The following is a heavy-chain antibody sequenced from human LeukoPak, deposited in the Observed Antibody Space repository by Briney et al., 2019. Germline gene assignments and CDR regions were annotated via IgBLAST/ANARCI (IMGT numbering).Heavy chain of an antibody. CDR1: GFTFHNYA. J-gene: IGHJ4*02. CDR2: TSGDGITT. D-gene: IGHD5/OR15-5a*01. Sequence: GGSLRLSCAASGFTFHNYAIHWVRQAPGKGLEWVSLTSGDGITTYFADSVKGRFTISRDTSKSSLFLQMNSLRTEDTALYYCARDHVYGGADYWGQGTLVTVSS. CDR3: ARDHVYGGADY. V-gene: IGHV3-43*02.